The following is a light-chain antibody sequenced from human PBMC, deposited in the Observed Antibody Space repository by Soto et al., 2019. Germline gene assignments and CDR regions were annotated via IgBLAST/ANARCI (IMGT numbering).Light chain of an antibody. CDR2: EVT. V-gene: IGLV2-14*01. J-gene: IGLJ2*01. CDR3: SSYTSTSTLV. Sequence: QSVLTQPASVSGSPGQSITIFCTGTNSDVGGYDFVSWYQQHPGKAPKLLIYEVTNRPSGVSDRFSGSKSGNTASLSIYGLQAEDEADYYCSSYTSTSTLVFGGGTKLTVL. CDR1: NSDVGGYDF.